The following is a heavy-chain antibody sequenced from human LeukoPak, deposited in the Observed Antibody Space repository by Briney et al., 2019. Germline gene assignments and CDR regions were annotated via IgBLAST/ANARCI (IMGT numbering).Heavy chain of an antibody. CDR2: INPNSGGT. D-gene: IGHD3-22*01. V-gene: IGHV1-2*02. CDR1: GYTFTGYY. J-gene: IGHJ3*02. Sequence: ASVKVSCKASGYTFTGYYMHWVRQAPGQGLEWMGWINPNSGGTIYAQKFQGRVTLTEDTSTDTAYMELTSLRAEDTAVYYCATFVPYSDSSDFYIHAFHIWGRGTMVTVSS. CDR3: ATFVPYSDSSDFYIHAFHI.